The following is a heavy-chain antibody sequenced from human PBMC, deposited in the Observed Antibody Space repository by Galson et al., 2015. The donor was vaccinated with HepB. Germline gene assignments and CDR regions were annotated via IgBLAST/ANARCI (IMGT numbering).Heavy chain of an antibody. V-gene: IGHV3-30*18. Sequence: LRLSCAASGFTLSTYAMHWVRQAPGKGLEWVALISYDGSNEYYADSVKGRFTISRDNSKNTVSLQMNSLRAEDTAVYYCAKDQIGYTYFYYGMDVWGQGTTVTVSS. CDR3: AKDQIGYTYFYYGMDV. J-gene: IGHJ6*02. D-gene: IGHD3-16*02. CDR1: GFTLSTYA. CDR2: ISYDGSNE.